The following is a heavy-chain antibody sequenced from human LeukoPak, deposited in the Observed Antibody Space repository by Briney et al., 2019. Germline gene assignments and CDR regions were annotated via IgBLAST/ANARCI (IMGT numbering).Heavy chain of an antibody. CDR1: GGSISSGGYS. D-gene: IGHD6-6*01. CDR3: ARDSSSGFDY. CDR2: IYHSGST. V-gene: IGHV4-30-2*01. Sequence: SQTLSLTCAVSGGSISSGGYSWSWIRQPPGKGLEWIGYIYHSGSTYYNPSLKSRVTISVDTSKNQFSLKLSSVTAADTAVYYCARDSSSGFDYWGQGTLVTVSS. J-gene: IGHJ4*02.